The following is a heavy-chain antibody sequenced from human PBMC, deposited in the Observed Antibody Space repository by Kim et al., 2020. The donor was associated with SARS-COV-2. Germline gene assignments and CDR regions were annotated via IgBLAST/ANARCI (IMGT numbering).Heavy chain of an antibody. Sequence: GGSLRLSCAASGFTVSSNYMSWVRQAPGKGLEWVSVIYSGGSTYYADSVKGRFTISRDNSKNTLYLQMNSLRAEDTAVYYCAREGSSSWSHYYYYMDVWGKGTTVTVSS. CDR1: GFTVSSNY. CDR2: IYSGGST. V-gene: IGHV3-66*01. J-gene: IGHJ6*03. D-gene: IGHD6-13*01. CDR3: AREGSSSWSHYYYYMDV.